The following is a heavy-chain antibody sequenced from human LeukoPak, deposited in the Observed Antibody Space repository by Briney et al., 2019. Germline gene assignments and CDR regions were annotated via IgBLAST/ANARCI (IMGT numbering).Heavy chain of an antibody. CDR1: GDSFTNYY. CDR2: MNPSGGGT. CDR3: ARVPYCFNGICYTHYYFDY. V-gene: IGHV1-46*01. Sequence: GASVKVSCKASGDSFTNYYIHWVRQAPGQGLESVGIMNPSGGGTTYPQKFQGRVTMTRDTSTSTVYMELSSLRSEDTAVYYCARVPYCFNGICYTHYYFDYWGQGTLVTVSS. J-gene: IGHJ4*02. D-gene: IGHD2-8*01.